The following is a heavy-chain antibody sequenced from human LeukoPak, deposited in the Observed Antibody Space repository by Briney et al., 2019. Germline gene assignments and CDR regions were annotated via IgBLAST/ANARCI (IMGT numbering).Heavy chain of an antibody. CDR3: TGNYYGSGSYADFDY. D-gene: IGHD3-10*01. Sequence: GGSLRLSCAASGFTFSGSALHWVRQASGEGLEWVGRIRSTVNGYATAYAASVKGRFTISRDDSKNTAYLQMDSLKTEDTAVYYCTGNYYGSGSYADFDYWGQGTLVTVSS. V-gene: IGHV3-73*01. CDR2: IRSTVNGYAT. J-gene: IGHJ4*02. CDR1: GFTFSGSA.